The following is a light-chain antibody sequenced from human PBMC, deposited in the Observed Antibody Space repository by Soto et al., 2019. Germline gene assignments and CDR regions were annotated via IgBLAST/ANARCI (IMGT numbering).Light chain of an antibody. CDR2: AAS. V-gene: IGKV1-39*01. Sequence: DIQLTQSPSSLSASVGDRVTITCRASETISTDLNWYQQEPGKAPKVLIYAASSLQSGVPSRFSGSGSGTDFTLTISSLQPEDFAVYYCQQNYNTHPFTFGQGTKLEI. J-gene: IGKJ2*01. CDR3: QQNYNTHPFT. CDR1: ETISTD.